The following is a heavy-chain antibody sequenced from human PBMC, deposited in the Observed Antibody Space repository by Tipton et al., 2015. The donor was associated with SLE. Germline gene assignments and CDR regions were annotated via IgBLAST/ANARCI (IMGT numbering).Heavy chain of an antibody. Sequence: SLRLSCAASGFTFSNAWMSWVRQAPGKGLEWVGRIKSKTDGGTTDYAAPVKGRFTISRDDSKNTLYLQMNSLKTEDTAVYYCTAVPRRFLVWPFLFDYWGQGTLVTVSS. J-gene: IGHJ4*02. D-gene: IGHD3-3*01. CDR2: IKSKTDGGTT. V-gene: IGHV3-15*01. CDR1: GFTFSNAW. CDR3: TAVPRRFLVWPFLFDY.